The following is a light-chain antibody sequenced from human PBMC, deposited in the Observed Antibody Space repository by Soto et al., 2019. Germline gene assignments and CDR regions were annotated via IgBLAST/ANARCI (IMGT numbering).Light chain of an antibody. V-gene: IGKV1-5*01. CDR3: QQYNSYIT. Sequence: DIQMTQSPSTLSASVGDRVTITCRASQSISSLLAWYQQKPGKAPKLLIYDVSSLESGVPSRLSGSGSGTEFTLTISSLQPDDVATDDCQQYNSYITFGQGTRLEIK. CDR2: DVS. J-gene: IGKJ5*01. CDR1: QSISSL.